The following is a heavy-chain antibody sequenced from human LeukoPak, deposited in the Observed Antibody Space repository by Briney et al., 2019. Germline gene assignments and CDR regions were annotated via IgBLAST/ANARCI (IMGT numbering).Heavy chain of an antibody. Sequence: PSETLSLTCTVSGGSISSYYWSWIRQPAGKGLEWIGRIYTSGSTNYNPSLKSRVTMSVDTSKNQFSLKLSSVTAADTAVYYCARDLMDDFWSGYPENNAFDIWGQGTMVTVSS. J-gene: IGHJ3*02. CDR1: GGSISSYY. CDR3: ARDLMDDFWSGYPENNAFDI. D-gene: IGHD3-3*01. V-gene: IGHV4-4*07. CDR2: IYTSGST.